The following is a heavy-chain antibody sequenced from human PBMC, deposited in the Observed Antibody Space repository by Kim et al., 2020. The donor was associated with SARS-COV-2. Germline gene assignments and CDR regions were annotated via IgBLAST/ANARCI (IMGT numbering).Heavy chain of an antibody. CDR2: INSDGSGT. V-gene: IGHV3-74*01. CDR1: GFTFNNYW. CDR3: VRDNIQLGDP. Sequence: GGSLRLSCAACGFTFNNYWMHWVRQAPGKGLEWVSHINSDGSGTSYADSVKGRFTISRDNAENMVYLQMSSLRAEDTAVYYCVRDNIQLGDPWCQGTLV. J-gene: IGHJ5*02. D-gene: IGHD1-1*01.